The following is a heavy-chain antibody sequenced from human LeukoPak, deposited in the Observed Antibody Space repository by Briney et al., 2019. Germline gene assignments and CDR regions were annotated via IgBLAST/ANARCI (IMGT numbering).Heavy chain of an antibody. CDR2: ISTDSDYI. V-gene: IGHV3-21*01. CDR1: GFTLSRYS. D-gene: IGHD2/OR15-2a*01. Sequence: GGSLILSCEVSGFTLSRYSMNWVRQAPGKGLEWVCAISTDSDYIYYGDSVKGRFTVSRDNAKNSLYLQMNSLRAEDTALYYCVRASYSTTWYLDSWGQGTLVTVSS. J-gene: IGHJ4*02. CDR3: VRASYSTTWYLDS.